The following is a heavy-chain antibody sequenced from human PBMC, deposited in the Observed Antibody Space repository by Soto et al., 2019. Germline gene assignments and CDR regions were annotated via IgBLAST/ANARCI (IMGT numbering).Heavy chain of an antibody. J-gene: IGHJ6*03. V-gene: IGHV1-8*01. CDR2: MNPNSGNT. Sequence: ASVKVSCKASGYTFTSYDINWVRQATGQGLEWMGWMNPNSGNTGYAQKFQGRVTMTRNTSIITAYMELSSLRSEDTAVYYCARTYIVATTFSYYYYYYMDVWGKGTTVTVSS. D-gene: IGHD5-12*01. CDR3: ARTYIVATTFSYYYYYYMDV. CDR1: GYTFTSYD.